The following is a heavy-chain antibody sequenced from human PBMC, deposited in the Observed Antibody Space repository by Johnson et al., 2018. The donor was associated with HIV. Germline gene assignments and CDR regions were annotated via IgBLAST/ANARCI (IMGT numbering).Heavy chain of an antibody. CDR1: GFTFDDYA. Sequence: VQLVESGGGVVRPGGSLRLSCAASGFTFDDYAMHWVRQAPGKGLEWVSLISWDGGSTYYADSVKGRFTISRDNIKQHGSEKSYMDSVKGRFIIYRANAKTSLFLQINSLRAEDTAVYYCAGEIAAAGVVTFDIWGQGTMVTVSS. CDR3: ANAKTSLFLQINSLRAEDTAVYYCAGEIAAAGVVTFDI. V-gene: IGHV3-43D*03. CDR2: ISWDGGST. D-gene: IGHD3/OR15-3a*01. J-gene: IGHJ3*02.